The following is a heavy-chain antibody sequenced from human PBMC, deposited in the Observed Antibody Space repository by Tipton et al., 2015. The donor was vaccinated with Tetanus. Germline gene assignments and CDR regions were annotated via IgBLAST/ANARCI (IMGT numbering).Heavy chain of an antibody. CDR3: SRAAGGMREYYGIKY. J-gene: IGHJ4*02. CDR1: GNSFNNFP. D-gene: IGHD2/OR15-2a*01. V-gene: IGHV1-69*06. CDR2: IIPTFDTR. Sequence: QLVQSGAEVKKPGSSVKLSCKGSGNSFNNFPISWVRQAPGQGLEWMGGIIPTFDTRTYAHKFQGRLSITADRSTRTAYMELSSLRSEDTAIYFCSRAAGGMREYYGIKYWGQGTLFTVS.